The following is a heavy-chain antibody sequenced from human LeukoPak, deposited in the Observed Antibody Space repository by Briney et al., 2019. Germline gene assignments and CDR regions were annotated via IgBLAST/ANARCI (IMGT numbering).Heavy chain of an antibody. CDR2: ISGDERYT. D-gene: IGHD1/OR15-1a*01. J-gene: IGHJ4*02. CDR1: GFTFSSYT. CDR3: VRDSDNNLFDY. V-gene: IGHV3-64D*06. Sequence: GGSLRLSCSVFGFTFSSYTMHWVRQTPGKGLEFISTISGDERYTNYADSVKGRFTISRDNSRDTLYLQMSSLRIDDTAVYYCVRDSDNNLFDYWGQGTLVTVAS.